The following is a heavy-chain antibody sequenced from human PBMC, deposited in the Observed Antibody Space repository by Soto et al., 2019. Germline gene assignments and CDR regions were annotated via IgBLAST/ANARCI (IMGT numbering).Heavy chain of an antibody. Sequence: QGQLVQSGAEVKKPGASVKVSCKASGYTFTSYNINWVRQAPGQGLEWMGWISAYNGNTNYAQKLQDRVTMTTDTSTSTAYMALRGLTSDDTAVYYCARAFYFNAGSCYGDYWVHGTLVTVSS. CDR1: GYTFTSYN. D-gene: IGHD2-15*01. J-gene: IGHJ4*01. V-gene: IGHV1-18*01. CDR2: ISAYNGNT. CDR3: ARAFYFNAGSCYGDY.